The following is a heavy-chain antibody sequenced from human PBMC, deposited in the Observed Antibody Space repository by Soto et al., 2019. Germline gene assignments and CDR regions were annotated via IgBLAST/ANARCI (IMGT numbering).Heavy chain of an antibody. CDR2: STYIGGTP. J-gene: IGHJ4*02. D-gene: IGHD1-26*01. V-gene: IGHV3-64D*06. CDR1: GXTLKDSS. Sequence: RSRRLSCSASGXTLKDSSMHWVRQAPGRGLEQVAASTYIGGTPYYADSVKGRFTISRDNSQNTLYLQMSSLRPEDTGVYFCVKDYSHGRFPDYGGQGTLGTISS. CDR3: VKDYSHGRFPDY.